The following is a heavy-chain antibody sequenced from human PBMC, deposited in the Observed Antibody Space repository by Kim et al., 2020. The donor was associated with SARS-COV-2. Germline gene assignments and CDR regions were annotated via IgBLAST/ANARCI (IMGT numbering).Heavy chain of an antibody. V-gene: IGHV1-3*01. Sequence: KYSQKFQGRVTITRDTSASTAYMEMSSLRSEDTAVYYCAREGRGATVFDYWGQGTLVTVSS. D-gene: IGHD1-26*01. CDR3: AREGRGATVFDY. J-gene: IGHJ4*02.